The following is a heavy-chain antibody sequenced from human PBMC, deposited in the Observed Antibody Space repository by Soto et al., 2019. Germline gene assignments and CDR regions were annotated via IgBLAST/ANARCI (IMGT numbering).Heavy chain of an antibody. D-gene: IGHD4-17*01. CDR2: IYYSGST. Sequence: PSETLSLTCTVSGGSISSYYWSWIRQPPGKGLEWIGYIYYSGSTNYNPSLKSRVTISVDTSKDQFSLKLSSVTAADTAVYYCARILGDYEDYYYYYMDVWGKGTTVTVSS. CDR3: ARILGDYEDYYYYYMDV. CDR1: GGSISSYY. J-gene: IGHJ6*03. V-gene: IGHV4-59*01.